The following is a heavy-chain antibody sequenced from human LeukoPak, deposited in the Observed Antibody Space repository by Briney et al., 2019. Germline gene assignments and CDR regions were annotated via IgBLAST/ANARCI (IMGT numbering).Heavy chain of an antibody. J-gene: IGHJ4*02. CDR3: ARRNYYASGTYFDY. CDR1: GFTFSNYA. D-gene: IGHD3-10*01. V-gene: IGHV3-64*01. CDR2: ISSNGGST. Sequence: PGGSLRLPCAASGFTFSNYAIHWVRQAPGKGLEYVSAISSNGGSTYYAKSVEGRFTISRDNSKNTVYLQMGSLRAEDMAVYYCARRNYYASGTYFDYWGQGTLVTVSS.